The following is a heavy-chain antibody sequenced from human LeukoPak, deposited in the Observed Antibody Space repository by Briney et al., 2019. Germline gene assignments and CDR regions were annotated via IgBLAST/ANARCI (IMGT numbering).Heavy chain of an antibody. CDR1: GFTLSSSG. D-gene: IGHD2-15*01. CDR3: VTQRGYCSDGSCYFDY. V-gene: IGHV3-23*01. J-gene: IGHJ4*02. Sequence: GGSLRLSCAASGFTLSSSGMSWVRQAPGKGLEWVSAISTGGHNTYYADSVKGRFTISRDNSKNTLYLQMNCLRAEDTAVYYCVTQRGYCSDGSCYFDYWGQGTLVTVSS. CDR2: ISTGGHNT.